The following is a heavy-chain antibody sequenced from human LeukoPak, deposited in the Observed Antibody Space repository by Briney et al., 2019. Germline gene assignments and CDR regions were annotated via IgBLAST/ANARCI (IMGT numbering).Heavy chain of an antibody. CDR3: VRDGMVIPYAFDI. D-gene: IGHD2-21*01. V-gene: IGHV3-74*01. CDR2: ISSDGSRT. CDR1: AFTFSNHW. J-gene: IGHJ3*02. Sequence: QPGGSLRLSCAASAFTFSNHWMHWVRQAQGKGLVWVSDISSDGSRTFYAYSVKGRFIISRDNAKNTVYLQMNSLRAEDTAVYYCVRDGMVIPYAFDIWGQGTMVTVSS.